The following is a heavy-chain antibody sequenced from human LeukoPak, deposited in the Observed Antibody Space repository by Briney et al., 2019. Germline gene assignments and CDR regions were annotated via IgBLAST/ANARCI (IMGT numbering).Heavy chain of an antibody. CDR1: GFTFSSYS. V-gene: IGHV3-48*01. CDR2: ISSSSTI. D-gene: IGHD3-3*01. J-gene: IGHJ6*02. Sequence: GSLRLSCAASGFTFSSYSMNWVRQAPGKGLEWVSYISSSSTIYYADSVKGRFTISRDNAKNSLYLQMNSLRAEDTAVYYCARDRIFGVVNLRRYGMDVWGQGTTVTVSS. CDR3: ARDRIFGVVNLRRYGMDV.